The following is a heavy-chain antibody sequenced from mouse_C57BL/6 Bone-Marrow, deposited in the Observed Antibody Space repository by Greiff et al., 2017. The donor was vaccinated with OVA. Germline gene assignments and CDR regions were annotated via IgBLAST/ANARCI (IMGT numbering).Heavy chain of an antibody. V-gene: IGHV14-3*01. Sequence: EVQLQQSVAELVRPGASVKLSCTASGFNIKNTYMHWVKQRPEQGLEWIGRIDPANGNTKYAPKFQGKATITADTSSNTAYLHLTSLTSEDTAIYFWSRYRYFGWYLHVWGTGTTVTVSS. CDR3: SRYRYFGWYLHV. CDR2: IDPANGNT. J-gene: IGHJ1*03. CDR1: GFNIKNTY. D-gene: IGHD2-14*01.